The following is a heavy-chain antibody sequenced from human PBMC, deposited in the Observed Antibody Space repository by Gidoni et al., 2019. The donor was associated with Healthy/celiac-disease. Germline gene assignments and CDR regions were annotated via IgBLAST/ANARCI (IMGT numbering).Heavy chain of an antibody. Sequence: EVQLLESGGGLVQPGGSLRLSCAASGFTFSSYDMSWVRHAPGKWLEGVSAISGSGGSTYYADSVKGRFTISRDNSKNTLYLQMNSLRAEDTAVYYCAKDPIPAAIYWFDPWGQGTLVTVSS. J-gene: IGHJ5*02. D-gene: IGHD2-2*01. CDR3: AKDPIPAAIYWFDP. CDR2: ISGSGGST. CDR1: GFTFSSYD. V-gene: IGHV3-23*01.